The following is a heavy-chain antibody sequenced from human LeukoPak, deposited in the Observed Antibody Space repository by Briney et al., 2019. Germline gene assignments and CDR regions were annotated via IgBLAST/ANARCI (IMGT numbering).Heavy chain of an antibody. CDR3: ARHYVVVTASSFDY. Sequence: MESGPTLVNPTETLTLTCTVSGFSLSNARMGVSWIRQPPGKALEWLAHIFSNDEKSYSISLKSRLTISKDTSKSQVVLTMTNMDPVDTATYYCARHYVVVTASSFDYWGQGTLVTVSS. J-gene: IGHJ4*02. D-gene: IGHD2-21*02. CDR1: GFSLSNARMG. CDR2: IFSNDEK. V-gene: IGHV2-26*01.